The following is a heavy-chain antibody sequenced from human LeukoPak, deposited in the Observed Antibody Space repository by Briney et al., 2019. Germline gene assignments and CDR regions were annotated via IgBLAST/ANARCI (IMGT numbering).Heavy chain of an antibody. D-gene: IGHD5-18*01. CDR3: AKDGGIQLWLLPFDY. V-gene: IGHV3-23*01. CDR1: GFTFSSYA. J-gene: IGHJ4*02. Sequence: LSGGSLRLSCAASGFTFSSYAMSWVRQAPGKGLEWVSAISGSGGSTYYADSVKGRFTISRDNSKNTLYLQMNSLRAEDTAVYYCAKDGGIQLWLLPFDYWGQGTLVTVSS. CDR2: ISGSGGST.